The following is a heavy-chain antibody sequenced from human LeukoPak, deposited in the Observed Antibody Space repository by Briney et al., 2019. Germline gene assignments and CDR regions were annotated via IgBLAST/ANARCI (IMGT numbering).Heavy chain of an antibody. Sequence: GASVKVSCKASGYTFTSYGISWVRQAPGQGLEWMGWISAYNGNTNYAQKLQGRVTMTTDTSTSTAYMELRSLRSDDTAVYYCARYSGYYSYYYYYYMDVWGKGPRSPSP. CDR3: ARYSGYYSYYYYYYMDV. D-gene: IGHD3-22*01. CDR1: GYTFTSYG. J-gene: IGHJ6*03. CDR2: ISAYNGNT. V-gene: IGHV1-18*01.